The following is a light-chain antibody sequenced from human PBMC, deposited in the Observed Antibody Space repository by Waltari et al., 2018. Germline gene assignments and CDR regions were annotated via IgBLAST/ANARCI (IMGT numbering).Light chain of an antibody. CDR1: RSDVGNYNF. CDR3: CSYAGSRTPWV. V-gene: IGLV2-23*01. J-gene: IGLJ3*02. Sequence: QSVLTQPAPVPGSPGQSITISCTGSRSDVGNYNFVSWYQQQPDEAPKLVIYEGSKRPSGISIRFSGSKSGNTASLTISRLQAEDEADYFCCSYAGSRTPWVFGGGTRVTVL. CDR2: EGS.